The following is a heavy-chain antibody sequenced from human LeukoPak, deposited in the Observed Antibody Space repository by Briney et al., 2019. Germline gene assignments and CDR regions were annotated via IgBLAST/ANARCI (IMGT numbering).Heavy chain of an antibody. Sequence: PSETLSLTCTVSGGSISGGGYYWSWLRQPAGKGLEWIGYIHYSGSTNYNASLKSRVTISVDTSKNQFSLKLSSVTAADTAVYYCARDLLVVVPAARAFDIWGQGTMVTVSS. CDR1: GGSISGGGYY. J-gene: IGHJ3*02. V-gene: IGHV4-61*10. CDR2: IHYSGST. D-gene: IGHD2-2*01. CDR3: ARDLLVVVPAARAFDI.